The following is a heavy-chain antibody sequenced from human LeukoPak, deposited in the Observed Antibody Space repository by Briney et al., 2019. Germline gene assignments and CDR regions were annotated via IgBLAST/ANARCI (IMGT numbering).Heavy chain of an antibody. CDR1: GYTFTGYY. CDR2: INPNSGGT. J-gene: IGHJ4*02. V-gene: IGHV1-2*02. D-gene: IGHD1-1*01. CDR3: ARDGVFDWIDY. Sequence: GASVKVSCKXSGYTFTGYYMHWVQQAPGQGLEWMGRINPNSGGTNYAQKFQGRVTMTRDTSISTAYMELSRLRSDDTAVYYCARDGVFDWIDYWGQGTLVTVSS.